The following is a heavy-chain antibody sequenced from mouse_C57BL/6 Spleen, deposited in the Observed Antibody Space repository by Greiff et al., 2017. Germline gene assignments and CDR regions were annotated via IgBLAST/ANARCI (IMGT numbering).Heavy chain of an antibody. Sequence: QVQLQQPGAELVKPGASVKLSCKASGYTFTSYWMQWVKQRPGQGLEWIGEIDPSDSYTNYNQKFKGKATLTVDTYSSTAYMQLSSLTSEDSAVYYCARYGNYSYWGQGTTLTVSS. V-gene: IGHV1-50*01. CDR3: ARYGNYSY. CDR1: GYTFTSYW. D-gene: IGHD2-1*01. J-gene: IGHJ2*01. CDR2: IDPSDSYT.